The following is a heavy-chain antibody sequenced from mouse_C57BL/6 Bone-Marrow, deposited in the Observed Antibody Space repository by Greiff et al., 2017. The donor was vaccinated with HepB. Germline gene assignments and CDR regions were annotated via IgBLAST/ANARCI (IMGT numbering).Heavy chain of an antibody. Sequence: LQPGAALVRPGSSVKLSCKASGYTFTSYWMHWVKQRPIQGLEWIGNIDPSDSETHYNQKFKDKATLTVDQSSSTAYMQRSSLTSEDSAVYYCARHCHYGRSFPSAMDYWGQGTSVTVSS. J-gene: IGHJ4*01. V-gene: IGHV1-52*01. CDR3: ARHCHYGRSFPSAMDY. CDR1: GYTFTSYW. D-gene: IGHD1-1*01. CDR2: IDPSDSET.